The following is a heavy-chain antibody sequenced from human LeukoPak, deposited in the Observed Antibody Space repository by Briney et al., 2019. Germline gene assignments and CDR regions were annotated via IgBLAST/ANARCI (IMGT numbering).Heavy chain of an antibody. J-gene: IGHJ3*02. Sequence: ASVKVSCKASGGTFSSYAISWVRQAPGQGLEWMGRINPNSGGTNYAQKFQGRVTMTRDTAISTAYMELSRLRSDDTAVYYCNCEGDAFDIWGQGTMVTVPS. CDR3: NCEGDAFDI. D-gene: IGHD2-21*01. CDR2: INPNSGGT. CDR1: GGTFSSYA. V-gene: IGHV1-2*06.